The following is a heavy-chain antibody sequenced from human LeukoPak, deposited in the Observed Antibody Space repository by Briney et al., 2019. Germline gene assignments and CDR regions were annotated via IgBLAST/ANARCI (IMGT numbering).Heavy chain of an antibody. CDR2: ISSSSSYI. D-gene: IGHD6-19*01. J-gene: IGHJ4*02. CDR3: ASGRYSSGWYPLGY. CDR1: GFTFSSYS. V-gene: IGHV3-21*01. Sequence: GGSLSLSCAASGFTFSSYSMNWVRQAPGKGLEWVSSISSSSSYIYYADSVKGRFTISRDNAKNSLYLQMNSLRAEDTAVYYCASGRYSSGWYPLGYWGQGTLVTVSS.